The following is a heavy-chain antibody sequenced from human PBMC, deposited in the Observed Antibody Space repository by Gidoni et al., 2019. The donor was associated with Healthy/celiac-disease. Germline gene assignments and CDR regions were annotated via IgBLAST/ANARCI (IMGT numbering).Heavy chain of an antibody. J-gene: IGHJ4*02. CDR2: ISGSGGST. CDR3: AKVVVPAGHFDY. V-gene: IGHV3-23*01. D-gene: IGHD2-2*01. Sequence: EVQLLESGGGLVQPGGSLRLSCAASGFTFSSYAMSWVRPAPGKGLEWVSAISGSGGSTYYADSVKGRFTISRDNSKNTLYLQMNSLRAEDTAVYYCAKVVVPAGHFDYWGQGTLVTVSS. CDR1: GFTFSSYA.